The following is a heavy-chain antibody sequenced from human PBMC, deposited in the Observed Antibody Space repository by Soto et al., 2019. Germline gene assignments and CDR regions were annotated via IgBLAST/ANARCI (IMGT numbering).Heavy chain of an antibody. J-gene: IGHJ4*02. CDR2: ITWNSGSI. Sequence: EVQLVESGGALVQPGRSLRLSCAASGFTFNDNAMHWVRQAPGKGLEWVSGITWNSGSIGYADSVKGRFPISRDNAKNSLYLQMDSLRTEGTALYYCAKDRWGIAWNDFGYWGQGTLGTVSS. D-gene: IGHD1-1*01. V-gene: IGHV3-9*01. CDR1: GFTFNDNA. CDR3: AKDRWGIAWNDFGY.